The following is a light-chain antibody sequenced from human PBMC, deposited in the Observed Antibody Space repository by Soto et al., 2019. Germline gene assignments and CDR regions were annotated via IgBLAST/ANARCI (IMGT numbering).Light chain of an antibody. CDR2: PAS. V-gene: IGKV1-12*01. CDR3: QQANSFPPWT. CDR1: QDIGTW. J-gene: IGKJ1*01. Sequence: DIQMTQSPSSVSASIGDRVIITCRASQDIGTWLAWYQQKPGQVPNLLMYPASSLHSGVPSRFSGSGSGTEFTLTISSLQPEEFATYYCQQANSFPPWTFGQGTKV.